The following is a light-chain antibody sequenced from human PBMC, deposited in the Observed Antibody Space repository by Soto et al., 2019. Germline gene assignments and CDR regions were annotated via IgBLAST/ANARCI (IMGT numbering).Light chain of an antibody. Sequence: EIVMTQSPATLSVSPGERATLSCRASQSVSSNLAWYQQKPGQAPRLLISGASTGATGIPARFSGSGSGTEFTLTISSLQSEDCAVYYCQQYGSSITFGQGTRLEIK. CDR1: QSVSSN. CDR3: QQYGSSIT. J-gene: IGKJ5*01. CDR2: GAS. V-gene: IGKV3-15*01.